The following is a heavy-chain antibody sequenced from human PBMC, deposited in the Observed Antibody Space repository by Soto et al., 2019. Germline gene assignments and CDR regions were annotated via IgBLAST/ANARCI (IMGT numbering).Heavy chain of an antibody. CDR1: GDSISGGAYF. Sequence: SETLSLTCTVSGDSISGGAYFWSWIRQPPGKGLEWIANVYYSGSSYYNPSLKSRLTISVDTTKNQFSLQLKSMTAADTAVYYCAKLSCTSSTCYFPGWFDPWGQGTLVTVSS. D-gene: IGHD2-2*01. CDR2: VYYSGSS. V-gene: IGHV4-31*03. CDR3: AKLSCTSSTCYFPGWFDP. J-gene: IGHJ5*02.